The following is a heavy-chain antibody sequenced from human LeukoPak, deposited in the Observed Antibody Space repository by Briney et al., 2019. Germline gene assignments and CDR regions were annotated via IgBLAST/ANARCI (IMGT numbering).Heavy chain of an antibody. D-gene: IGHD6-6*01. CDR2: INPSGGST. CDR1: GYTFTSYY. V-gene: IGHV1-46*01. J-gene: IGHJ5*02. CDR3: ARERPTIAARSSNWFDP. Sequence: ASVKVSCEASGYTFTSYYMHWVRQAPGQGLEWMGIINPSGGSTSYAQKFQGTVTMTRDTSTSTVYMELSSLRSEDTAVYYCARERPTIAARSSNWFDPWGQGTLVTVSS.